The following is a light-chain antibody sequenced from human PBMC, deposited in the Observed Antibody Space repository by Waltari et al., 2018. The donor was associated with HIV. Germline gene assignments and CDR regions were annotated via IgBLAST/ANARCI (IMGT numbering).Light chain of an antibody. CDR2: EDS. CDR1: ALPKQY. Sequence: SYELTQPPSVSVSPGQTARITCYGDALPKQYAYWYQQKSGQAPVLVIYEDSKRPSGIPERFSGSSSGTMATLTISGAQVEDEADYYCYSTDSSGNHRGVFGGGTKLTVL. J-gene: IGLJ3*02. V-gene: IGLV3-10*01. CDR3: YSTDSSGNHRGV.